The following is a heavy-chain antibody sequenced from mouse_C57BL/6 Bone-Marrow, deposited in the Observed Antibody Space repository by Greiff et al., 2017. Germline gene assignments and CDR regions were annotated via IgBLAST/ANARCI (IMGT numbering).Heavy chain of an antibody. CDR2: IYPRSGNT. J-gene: IGHJ1*03. Sequence: VKLQESGAELARPGASVKLSCKASGYTFTSYGISWVKQRTGQGLEWIGEIYPRSGNTYYNEKFKGKATLTADKSSSTAYIELRSLTSEDSAVYFCARTTMVTTSYWYFDVWGTGTTVTVSS. CDR1: GYTFTSYG. V-gene: IGHV1-81*01. CDR3: ARTTMVTTSYWYFDV. D-gene: IGHD2-2*01.